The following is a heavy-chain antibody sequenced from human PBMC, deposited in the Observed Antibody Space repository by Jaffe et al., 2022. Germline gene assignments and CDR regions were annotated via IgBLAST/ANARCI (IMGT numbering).Heavy chain of an antibody. V-gene: IGHV2-5*01. CDR1: GFSLTTDAVT. CDR2: IYWNDNN. D-gene: IGHD6-19*01. CDR3: AHRAIGHVAGWRFDH. J-gene: IGHJ4*02. Sequence: QITLKESGPTLVKPTQTLTLTCTLSGFSLTTDAVTVGWIRQPPGKALEWLALIYWNDNNHYNPSLRSRLTVTTDTSKNQVVLTMTNVEPVDTATYYCAHRAIGHVAGWRFDHWGQGARVTVSS.